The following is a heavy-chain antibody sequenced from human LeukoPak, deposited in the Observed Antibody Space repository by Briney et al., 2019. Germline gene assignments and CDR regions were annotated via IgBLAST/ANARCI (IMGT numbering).Heavy chain of an antibody. Sequence: GGSLRLSCAASGFTFSSYGMSWVRQAPGKGLEWVSGIRAGGDNTYYADSVKGRFTISRDNSKNTLYLQMNSLRAEDTAVYYCARGGSYLSAFDIWGQGTMVTVSS. D-gene: IGHD1-26*01. CDR2: IRAGGDNT. CDR3: ARGGSYLSAFDI. J-gene: IGHJ3*02. CDR1: GFTFSSYG. V-gene: IGHV3-23*01.